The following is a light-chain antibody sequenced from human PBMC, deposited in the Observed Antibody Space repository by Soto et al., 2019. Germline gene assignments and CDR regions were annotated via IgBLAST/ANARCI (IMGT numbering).Light chain of an antibody. CDR3: QQYNNWPQT. CDR2: GAS. J-gene: IGKJ1*01. CDR1: QSISDT. Sequence: EIVITNSPSTLAVSTGGRDTLYCRASQSISDTLAWYQQKPGQAPRLLIHGASTRATGIPARFSGSGSGTEFTLTISSLQTEDFAVYYCQQYNNWPQTFGQGTKVDI. V-gene: IGKV3-15*01.